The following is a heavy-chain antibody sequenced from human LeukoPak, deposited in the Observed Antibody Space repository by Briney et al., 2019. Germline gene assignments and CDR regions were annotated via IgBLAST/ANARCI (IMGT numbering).Heavy chain of an antibody. J-gene: IGHJ4*02. D-gene: IGHD6-13*01. V-gene: IGHV3-21*01. CDR1: GFTFSSYN. CDR2: ISSSSSYI. CDR3: ARVGSQLGTSYFDY. Sequence: GGSLRLSCAASGFTFSSYNMNWVRRAPGKGLEWVSSISSSSSYIYYADSLKGRFTISRDNAKNSLYLQMNSLRAEDRAVYYCARVGSQLGTSYFDYWGQGTLVTVSS.